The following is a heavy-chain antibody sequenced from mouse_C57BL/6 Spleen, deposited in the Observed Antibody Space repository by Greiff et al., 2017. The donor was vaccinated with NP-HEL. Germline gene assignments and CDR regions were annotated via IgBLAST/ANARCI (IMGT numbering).Heavy chain of an antibody. V-gene: IGHV1-53*01. CDR3: ARGSYYSKGYYFDY. CDR1: GYTFTSYW. D-gene: IGHD2-5*01. Sequence: VKLQESGTELVKPGASVKLSCKASGYTFTSYWMHWVKQRPGQGLEWIGNINPSIGGTNYNEKFKSKATLTVDKSSSTAYMQLSSLTSEDSAVYYCARGSYYSKGYYFDYWGQGTTLTVSS. J-gene: IGHJ2*01. CDR2: INPSIGGT.